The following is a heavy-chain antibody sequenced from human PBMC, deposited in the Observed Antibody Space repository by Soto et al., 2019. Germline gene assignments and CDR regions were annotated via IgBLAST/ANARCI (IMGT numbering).Heavy chain of an antibody. CDR1: GFTFSSYG. CDR3: AKLGIAVAGTAKWELLKDHFDY. CDR2: ISYDGSNK. Sequence: GGSLRLSCAASGFTFSSYGMHWVRQAPGKGLEWVAVISYDGSNKYYADSVKGRFTISRDNSKNTLYLQMNSLRAEDTAVYYCAKLGIAVAGTAKWELLKDHFDYWGQGTLVTVSS. V-gene: IGHV3-30*18. J-gene: IGHJ4*02. D-gene: IGHD6-19*01.